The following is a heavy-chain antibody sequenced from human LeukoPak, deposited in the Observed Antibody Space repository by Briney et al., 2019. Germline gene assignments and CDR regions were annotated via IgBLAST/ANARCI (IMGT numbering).Heavy chain of an antibody. V-gene: IGHV3-30*04. Sequence: PGGSLRLSCAASGFTFSSYAMHWVRQAPGKGLEWVAIISNDGSRKYYAHSVEGRFTISRDNSKNTLYLQMDSLRAEDTAVYYCARDRAWNCFDYWGQGTLVTVSS. CDR2: ISNDGSRK. D-gene: IGHD3-3*01. CDR1: GFTFSSYA. CDR3: ARDRAWNCFDY. J-gene: IGHJ4*02.